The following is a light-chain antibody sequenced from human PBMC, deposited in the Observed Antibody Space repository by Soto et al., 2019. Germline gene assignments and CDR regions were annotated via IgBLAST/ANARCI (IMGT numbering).Light chain of an antibody. V-gene: IGLV2-8*01. CDR3: SSYAGSYNYV. CDR2: EVN. Sequence: QSALTQPPSASGFHGQSVTISCTGTSSDVGGYNYVSWYQHHPGKAPKLIIHEVNVRPSGVPNRFSGSKSGNTASLTVSGLQADDEADYYCSSYAGSYNYVFGTGTKVTVL. CDR1: SSDVGGYNY. J-gene: IGLJ1*01.